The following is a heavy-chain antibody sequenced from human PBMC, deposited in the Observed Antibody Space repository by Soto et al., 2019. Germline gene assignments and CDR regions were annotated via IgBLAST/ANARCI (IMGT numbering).Heavy chain of an antibody. J-gene: IGHJ3*01. CDR1: GGTFSTYP. CDR2: ILPIFGTA. Sequence: QVQLVQSGAEVQRPGSSVKVSCAASGGTFSTYPINWVRQAPGHGLEWMGVILPIFGTANFAQKFQDRVTITADKSTNTAYRELRRLRSEDTAVYYCAREGASIVGATGAFDLWGQGTMVSVSS. V-gene: IGHV1-69*06. D-gene: IGHD1-26*01. CDR3: AREGASIVGATGAFDL.